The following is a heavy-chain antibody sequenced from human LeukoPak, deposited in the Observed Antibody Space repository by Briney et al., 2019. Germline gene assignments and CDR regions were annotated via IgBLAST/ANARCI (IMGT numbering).Heavy chain of an antibody. V-gene: IGHV3-23*01. D-gene: IGHD3-22*01. J-gene: IGHJ4*02. CDR3: AKDRGYDSSGYPLNYFDY. Sequence: PGGSLRLSCAASGFTFSSYAMSWVRQAPGKGLEWVSAISGSGGSTYYADSVKGRFTISRDNSKNTLYLQMNSLRAEDTAVYYCAKDRGYDSSGYPLNYFDYWGQGTLVTVSS. CDR2: ISGSGGST. CDR1: GFTFSSYA.